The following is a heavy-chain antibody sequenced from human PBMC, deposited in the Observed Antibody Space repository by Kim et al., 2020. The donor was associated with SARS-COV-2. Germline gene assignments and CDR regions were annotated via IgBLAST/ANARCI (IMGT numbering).Heavy chain of an antibody. CDR2: IWYDGSNK. V-gene: IGHV3-33*01. Sequence: GGSLRLSCAASGFTFSSYGMHWVRQAPGKGLEWVAGIWYDGSNKYYADSVKGRFTISRDNSKNTLYLQMNSLRAEDTAVYYCARDHCGGDCYPDYWGQGTLVTVSS. D-gene: IGHD2-21*02. CDR1: GFTFSSYG. J-gene: IGHJ4*02. CDR3: ARDHCGGDCYPDY.